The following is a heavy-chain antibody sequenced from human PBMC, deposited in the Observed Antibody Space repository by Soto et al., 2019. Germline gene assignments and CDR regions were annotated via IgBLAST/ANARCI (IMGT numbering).Heavy chain of an antibody. J-gene: IGHJ4*02. V-gene: IGHV4-34*01. D-gene: IGHD3-9*01. CDR1: GGSFSGYY. CDR3: ARVGPKTGYNPSFDY. CDR2: INHSGST. Sequence: SETLSLTCAVYGGSFSGYYWSWIRQPPGKGLEWIGEINHSGSTNYNPSLKSRVTISVDTSKNQFSLKLSSVTAADTAVYYCARVGPKTGYNPSFDYWGQGTLVTVSS.